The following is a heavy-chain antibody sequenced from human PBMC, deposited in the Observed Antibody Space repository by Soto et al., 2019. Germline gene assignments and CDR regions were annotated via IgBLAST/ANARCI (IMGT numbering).Heavy chain of an antibody. J-gene: IGHJ5*02. Sequence: SETLSLTCSVSGDSISSGRSSWNWIRQPPGRGLEWIAYISHSGSTYYNPSLKSRVTISVDRSKNQLSLKLSSLTAAVSSLYYCGREETQSAHNWCDTWSPDARVTVSS. D-gene: IGHD2-15*01. V-gene: IGHV4-30-2*01. CDR3: GREETQSAHNWCDT. CDR2: ISHSGST. CDR1: GDSISSGRSS.